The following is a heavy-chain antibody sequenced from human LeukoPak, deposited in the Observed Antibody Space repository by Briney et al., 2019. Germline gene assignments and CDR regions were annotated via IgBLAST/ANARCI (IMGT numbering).Heavy chain of an antibody. J-gene: IGHJ5*01. CDR1: GGTFSSYS. D-gene: IGHD5-18*01. V-gene: IGHV1-69*13. CDR3: ARHVDSSMVTDWFDS. Sequence: GASVKVSCKASGGTFSSYSFSWVRQAPGQGLEWLAGIIVIFGTPNYPQKFHGRVTITADESTSTVYMELSSLRSEDTAMYYCARHVDSSMVTDWFDSWGQGTLVTVSS. CDR2: IIVIFGTP.